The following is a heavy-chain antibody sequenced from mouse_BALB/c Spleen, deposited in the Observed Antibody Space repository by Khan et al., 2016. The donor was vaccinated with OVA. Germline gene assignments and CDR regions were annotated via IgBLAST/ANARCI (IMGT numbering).Heavy chain of an antibody. V-gene: IGHV1S135*01. J-gene: IGHJ2*01. CDR1: GYSFTDYN. Sequence: VQLQQPGPELVKPGASVKVSCKASGYSFTDYNMFWVKQSPGKSLEWIGYIDTYNGGTSYNQKFKGKATLTVDKPTSTAFMHLNSLTSEDSAVFYCARTDYYGSSYSFGYWGQGTTLTVSS. CDR2: IDTYNGGT. D-gene: IGHD1-1*01. CDR3: ARTDYYGSSYSFGY.